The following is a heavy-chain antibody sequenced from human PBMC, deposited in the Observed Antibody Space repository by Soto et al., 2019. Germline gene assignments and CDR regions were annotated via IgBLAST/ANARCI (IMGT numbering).Heavy chain of an antibody. Sequence: ASVKVSCKASGYTFTSYGISWVRQAPGQGLEWMGWISAYNGNTNYAQKLQGRVTMTTDTSTSTAYMELRSLRSDDTAVYYCARDTPGLQYGAYYYYGMDVWGQGTTVTVSS. V-gene: IGHV1-18*01. D-gene: IGHD4-4*01. CDR3: ARDTPGLQYGAYYYYGMDV. CDR2: ISAYNGNT. CDR1: GYTFTSYG. J-gene: IGHJ6*02.